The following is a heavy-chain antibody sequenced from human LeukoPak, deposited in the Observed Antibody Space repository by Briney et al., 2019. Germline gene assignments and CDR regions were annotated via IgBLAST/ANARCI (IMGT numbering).Heavy chain of an antibody. Sequence: GGSLRLSCAASGFTFSSYVMHWVRQAPGKGLEWVAIISYDGSNEYYADSVKGRFTISRDNSKNTLYLQMNSLRAEDTAVYYCARDPEDIVVVVAATGEPDAFDIWGQGTMVTVSS. CDR2: ISYDGSNE. CDR3: ARDPEDIVVVVAATGEPDAFDI. J-gene: IGHJ3*02. V-gene: IGHV3-30*04. D-gene: IGHD2-15*01. CDR1: GFTFSSYV.